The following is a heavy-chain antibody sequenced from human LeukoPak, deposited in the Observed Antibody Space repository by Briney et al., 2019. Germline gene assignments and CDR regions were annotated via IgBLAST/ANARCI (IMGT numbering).Heavy chain of an antibody. V-gene: IGHV4-30-4*01. Sequence: SETLTLTCTVSGGSISTNDYFWSWIRQSPEKGLEWIGYIHYSGITKSNPSLESRLTLSVDTSKNQLSLRLTSVTAADTAVYYCARAPLTTATSDYFDLWGLGTLVTVSS. CDR3: ARAPLTTATSDYFDL. D-gene: IGHD4-17*01. CDR1: GGSISTNDYF. CDR2: IHYSGIT. J-gene: IGHJ4*02.